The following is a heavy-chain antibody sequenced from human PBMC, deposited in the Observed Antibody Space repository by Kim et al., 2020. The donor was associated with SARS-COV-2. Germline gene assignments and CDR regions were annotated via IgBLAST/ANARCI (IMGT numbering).Heavy chain of an antibody. Sequence: SETLSLTCAVYGGSFSGYYWSWIRQPPGKGLEWIGEINHSGSTNYNPSLKSRVTISVDTSKNQFSLKLSSVTAADTAVYYCARGRRFGEIAVVTAIDYWGQGTLVTVSS. CDR2: INHSGST. J-gene: IGHJ4*02. CDR3: ARGRRFGEIAVVTAIDY. V-gene: IGHV4-34*01. D-gene: IGHD2-21*02. CDR1: GGSFSGYY.